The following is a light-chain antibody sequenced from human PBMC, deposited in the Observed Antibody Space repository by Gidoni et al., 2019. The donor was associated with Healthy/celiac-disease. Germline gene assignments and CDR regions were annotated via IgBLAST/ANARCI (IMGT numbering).Light chain of an antibody. CDR1: QSVSSSY. J-gene: IGKJ3*01. CDR2: GAS. V-gene: IGKV3-20*01. Sequence: IVFPQSPATLSLSPGERATLSCRAIQSVSSSYLAWYQQKPGQAPRLLIYGASSRATGIPDRLSGSGSGTEFTLTISRLEPEDFAVYYCQQYGSSLGFTFGPGTKVDIK. CDR3: QQYGSSLGFT.